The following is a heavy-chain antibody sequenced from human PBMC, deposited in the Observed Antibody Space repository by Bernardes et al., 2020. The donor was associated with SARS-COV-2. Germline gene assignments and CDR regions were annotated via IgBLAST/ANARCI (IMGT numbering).Heavy chain of an antibody. CDR2: IKKDGSEE. J-gene: IGHJ4*02. CDR1: GFSFSNFW. D-gene: IGHD3-22*01. Sequence: GGSLRLSCEASGFSFSNFWMAWVRQAPGKGLEWVANIKKDGSEENYVDSVRGRFSISRDNARNSLYLQMNSLRAEDTAVYYCVRDGTYYDGTSYYDLLDYWGQGTLLTVSS. V-gene: IGHV3-7*01. CDR3: VRDGTYYDGTSYYDLLDY.